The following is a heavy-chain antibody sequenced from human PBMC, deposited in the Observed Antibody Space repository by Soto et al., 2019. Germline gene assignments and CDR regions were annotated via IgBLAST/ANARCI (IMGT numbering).Heavy chain of an antibody. V-gene: IGHV1-3*01. CDR2: INPGDGKT. D-gene: IGHD3-10*02. Sequence: GASLHVSWVASVYPFPSYALRWVRPGPVQRLDWLGWINPGDGKTKYSLNFMGRVNLTRDTVATTAYMEVSRLRSEDTAVYYCVRGPFTMFVDNDYFYAMDVWGPGTTVKVSS. J-gene: IGHJ6*02. CDR1: VYPFPSYA. CDR3: VRGPFTMFVDNDYFYAMDV.